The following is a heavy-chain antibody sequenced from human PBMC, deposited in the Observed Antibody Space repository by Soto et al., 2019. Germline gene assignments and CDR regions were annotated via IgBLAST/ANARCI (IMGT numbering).Heavy chain of an antibody. CDR3: AREAGGLYYYYYGMDV. Sequence: QVQLVQSGAEVKKPGASVKVSCKASGYTFTSYGISWVRQAPGQGLEWMGWISAYNGNTNYAQKLQGRVTMTTDTSTSTAYMELRRLRSDDTAVYYCAREAGGLYYYYYGMDVWGQGTTVTVSS. J-gene: IGHJ6*02. D-gene: IGHD4-17*01. CDR2: ISAYNGNT. CDR1: GYTFTSYG. V-gene: IGHV1-18*01.